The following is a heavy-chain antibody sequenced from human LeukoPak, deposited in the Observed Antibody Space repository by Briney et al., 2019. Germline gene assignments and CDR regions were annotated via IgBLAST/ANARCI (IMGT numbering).Heavy chain of an antibody. V-gene: IGHV3-7*01. CDR1: GFTFSSYW. J-gene: IGHJ4*02. D-gene: IGHD6-6*01. Sequence: GGSLRLSCAVSGFTFSSYWMSWVRQAPGKGLEWVANTKQDGSEKYYVDSVKGRFTVSRDNAKNSLYLQMNSLRAEDTAVYYCARVYRSSSGYCFDFWGQGTLVTVSS. CDR2: TKQDGSEK. CDR3: ARVYRSSSGYCFDF.